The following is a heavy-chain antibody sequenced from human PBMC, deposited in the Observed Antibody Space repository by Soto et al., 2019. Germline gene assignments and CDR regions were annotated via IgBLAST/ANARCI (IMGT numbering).Heavy chain of an antibody. CDR2: ISYDGSNK. J-gene: IGHJ4*02. D-gene: IGHD6-19*01. CDR3: ARDQKWLVQYFDY. CDR1: GFTFSSYA. Sequence: GGSLRLSCAASGFTFSSYAMHWVRQAPGKGLEWVAVISYDGSNKYYADSVKGRFTISRDNSENTLYLQMNSLRAEDTAVYYCARDQKWLVQYFDYWGQGTLVTVSS. V-gene: IGHV3-30-3*01.